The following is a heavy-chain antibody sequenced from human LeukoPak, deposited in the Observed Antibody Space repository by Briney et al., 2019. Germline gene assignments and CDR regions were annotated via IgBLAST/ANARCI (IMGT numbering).Heavy chain of an antibody. Sequence: GSSVKVSCKASGGTVSSYALSWVRPPPGQPLEWMAAIIPTLGITTSAQKFQGRVTITADKSTSTAYMELTSLRSEDTAVYFCARDPRGAGWLQNPASWFDLWGRGTLVTVSS. J-gene: IGHJ5*02. CDR3: ARDPRGAGWLQNPASWFDL. V-gene: IGHV1-69*04. CDR2: IIPTLGIT. D-gene: IGHD5-24*01. CDR1: GGTVSSYA.